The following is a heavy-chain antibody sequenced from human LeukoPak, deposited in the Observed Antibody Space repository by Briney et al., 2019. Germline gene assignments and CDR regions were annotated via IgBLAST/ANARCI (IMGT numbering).Heavy chain of an antibody. D-gene: IGHD1-1*01. CDR3: VRYGRRANDQPFDV. CDR1: GFTFSSYE. CDR2: IDEDGSET. Sequence: PGGSLRLSCAASGFTFSSYEMNWVRQAPGKGLEWVASIDEDGSETNYVDSVTGRFTVPRDHAKNSLFLQMNSLRAEDTAVYYCVRYGRRANDQPFDVWGQGTMVTVSS. V-gene: IGHV3-7*01. J-gene: IGHJ3*01.